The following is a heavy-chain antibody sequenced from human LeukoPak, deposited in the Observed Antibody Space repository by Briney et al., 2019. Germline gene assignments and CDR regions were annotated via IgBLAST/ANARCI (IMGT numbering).Heavy chain of an antibody. J-gene: IGHJ6*04. Sequence: GASVKVSCKASGYTFTSYGISWVRQAPGQGLEWMGWISAYNGKTNYAQKLQGRVTMTTDTSTSTAYMELRSLRSDDTAVYYCASNPVYDILTGYAHYYYYYGMDVWGKGTTVTVSS. CDR1: GYTFTSYG. D-gene: IGHD3-9*01. CDR3: ASNPVYDILTGYAHYYYYYGMDV. V-gene: IGHV1-18*04. CDR2: ISAYNGKT.